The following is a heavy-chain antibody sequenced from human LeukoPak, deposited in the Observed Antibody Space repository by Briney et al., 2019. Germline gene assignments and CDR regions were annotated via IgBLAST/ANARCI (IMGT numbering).Heavy chain of an antibody. CDR3: AKTPRIVVVVAAYYGMDV. V-gene: IGHV3-23*01. CDR1: GFTFSSYA. D-gene: IGHD2-15*01. Sequence: GGSLRLSCAASGFTFSSYAMSWVRQAPGKGLEWVSAISGSGGSTYYADSVKGRFTISRNNSKNTLYLQMNSLRAEDTAVYYCAKTPRIVVVVAAYYGMDVWGQGTTVTVSS. CDR2: ISGSGGST. J-gene: IGHJ6*02.